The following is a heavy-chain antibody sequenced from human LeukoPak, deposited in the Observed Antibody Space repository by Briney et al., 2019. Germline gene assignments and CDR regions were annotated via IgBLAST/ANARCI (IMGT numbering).Heavy chain of an antibody. CDR2: IKQDGSEK. J-gene: IGHJ6*02. CDR3: ARDGPFSSSWLRYYGMDV. D-gene: IGHD6-13*01. CDR1: GFTFSSYW. V-gene: IGHV3-7*01. Sequence: GGSLRLSCAASGFTFSSYWMSWVRQAPGKGLEWVANIKQDGSEKYYVDSVKGRSTISRDNAKNSLYLQMNSLRAEDTAVYYCARDGPFSSSWLRYYGMDVWGQGTTVTVSS.